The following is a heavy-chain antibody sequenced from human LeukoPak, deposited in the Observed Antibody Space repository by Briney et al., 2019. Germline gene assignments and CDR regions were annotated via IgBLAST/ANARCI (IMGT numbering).Heavy chain of an antibody. D-gene: IGHD3-3*01. J-gene: IGHJ5*02. CDR2: ISAYNGNT. CDR3: ARARLRFPGWFDP. V-gene: IGHV1-18*01. Sequence: GASVKVSCKASGYTFTSYGISWVRQAPGQGLEWMGWISAYNGNTNYAQKLQGRVTMTTDTSTSTVYMELSSLRSEDTAVYYCARARLRFPGWFDPWGQGTLVTVSS. CDR1: GYTFTSYG.